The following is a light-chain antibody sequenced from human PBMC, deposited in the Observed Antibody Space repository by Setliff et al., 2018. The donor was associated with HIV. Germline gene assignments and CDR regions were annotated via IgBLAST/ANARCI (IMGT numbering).Light chain of an antibody. CDR2: QVT. Sequence: QSALTQPASVSGTLGQSLTIPCIGTNSDIGGYNYVSWYQHQPGKVPKLIISQVTNRPSGISNRFSGSRSGVTASLTIAGLQTDDEGDYYCSSYTTRKIVIFGGGTKVTVL. V-gene: IGLV2-14*01. J-gene: IGLJ2*01. CDR3: SSYTTRKIVI. CDR1: NSDIGGYNY.